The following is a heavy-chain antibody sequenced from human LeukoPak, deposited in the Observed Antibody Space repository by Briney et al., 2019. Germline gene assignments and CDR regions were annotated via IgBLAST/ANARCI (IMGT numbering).Heavy chain of an antibody. J-gene: IGHJ4*02. Sequence: PGGSLRLSCAASGFTFSNSPMHWVRQAPGKGLEWVALISYDGNTKYYADSVKGRFTISRDNSKNTMYLQMNSLRAEDTAVYYCAREGIAAARAFDYWGQGTLVTVSS. CDR3: AREGIAAARAFDY. D-gene: IGHD6-13*01. CDR1: GFTFSNSP. CDR2: ISYDGNTK. V-gene: IGHV3-30*14.